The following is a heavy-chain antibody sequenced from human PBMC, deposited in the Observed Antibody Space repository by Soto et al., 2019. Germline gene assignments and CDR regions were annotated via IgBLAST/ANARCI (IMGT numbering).Heavy chain of an antibody. Sequence: SVKVSCNSSGGIFSNFVITWVRQAPGHGLEWMGQIIPVFGTPNYAKMFQGRVTITADESTSTAYMELSSLRSDDTAVYYCASPGYDSRGYFPNSXWGQGTPFTVSX. J-gene: IGHJ5*02. CDR2: IIPVFGTP. V-gene: IGHV1-69*13. D-gene: IGHD3-22*01. CDR1: GGIFSNFV. CDR3: ASPGYDSRGYFPNSX.